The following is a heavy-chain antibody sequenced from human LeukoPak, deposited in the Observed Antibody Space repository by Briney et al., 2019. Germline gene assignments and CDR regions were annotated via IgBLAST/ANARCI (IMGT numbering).Heavy chain of an antibody. Sequence: ASVKVSCKASGYTFTGYYMHWVRQAPGQGLQWVGWIIPNSGATNSGQMFQGRLTMTRDTSIATAYMEPSRLTSDDTAVYYCARSNSNSFDIWGQGTMVTVSS. J-gene: IGHJ3*02. CDR1: GYTFTGYY. V-gene: IGHV1-2*02. D-gene: IGHD1-1*01. CDR3: ARSNSNSFDI. CDR2: IIPNSGAT.